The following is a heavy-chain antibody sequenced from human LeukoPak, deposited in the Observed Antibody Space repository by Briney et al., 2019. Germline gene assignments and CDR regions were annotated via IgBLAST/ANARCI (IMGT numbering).Heavy chain of an antibody. D-gene: IGHD5-18*01. CDR2: IYYSGST. V-gene: IGHV4-39*07. J-gene: IGHJ4*02. CDR1: GGSISSSNYY. CDR3: ARGESGYSYGFGQYYFDY. Sequence: SETLSLTCTVSGGSISSSNYYWGWIRQPPGKGLEWIGSIYYSGSTYYNPSLKSRVTISVDTSKNQFSLKLSSVTAADTAVYYCARGESGYSYGFGQYYFDYWGQGTLVTVSS.